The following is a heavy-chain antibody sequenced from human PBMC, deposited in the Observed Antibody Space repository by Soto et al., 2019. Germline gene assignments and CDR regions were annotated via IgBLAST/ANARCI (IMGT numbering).Heavy chain of an antibody. D-gene: IGHD5-18*01. Sequence: ASVKVSCKASGYTFTGYYMHWVRQAPGQGLEWMGWINPNSGGTNYAQKFQGWVTMTRDTSISTAYMELSRLRSDDMAVYYCATSGYSYGLETPSDKEYNWFDPWGQGTLVTSPQ. CDR1: GYTFTGYY. CDR2: INPNSGGT. V-gene: IGHV1-2*04. J-gene: IGHJ5*02. CDR3: ATSGYSYGLETPSDKEYNWFDP.